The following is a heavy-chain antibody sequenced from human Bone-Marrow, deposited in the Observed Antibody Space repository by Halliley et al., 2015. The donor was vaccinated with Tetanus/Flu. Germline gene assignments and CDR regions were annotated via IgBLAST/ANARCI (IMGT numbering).Heavy chain of an antibody. CDR3: ARDNPTIITGV. CDR2: IIPMSGTA. Sequence: VQLVQSGAEVKKPGSSVKVSCKTSGGTFSTDAINWVRQAPGQGLEWMGGIIPMSGTADYAQKFQGRVTITADESTRTAYMELSSLRSEDTAVYYCARDNPTIITGVWGQGTLVTVSS. V-gene: IGHV1-69*12. D-gene: IGHD2-2*01. CDR1: GGTFSTDA. J-gene: IGHJ4*02.